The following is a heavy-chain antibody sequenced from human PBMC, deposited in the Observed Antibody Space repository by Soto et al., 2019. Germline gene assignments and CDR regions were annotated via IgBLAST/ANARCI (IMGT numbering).Heavy chain of an antibody. CDR3: ARGFYGDPPALDY. Sequence: GGSLRLSCAASGFTFSSYYMHWVRQAPGKGLVWISRIKTDGSFSSYADSVKGRFTISRDNARNTLFLQKNSLSDDDTAVYYCARGFYGDPPALDYWGQGTLVTVSS. D-gene: IGHD4-17*01. CDR1: GFTFSSYY. CDR2: IKTDGSFS. V-gene: IGHV3-74*01. J-gene: IGHJ4*02.